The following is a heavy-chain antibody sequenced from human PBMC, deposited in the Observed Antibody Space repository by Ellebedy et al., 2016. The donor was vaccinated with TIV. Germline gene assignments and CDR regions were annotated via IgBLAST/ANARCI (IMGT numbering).Heavy chain of an antibody. CDR3: AKDGEGPYCTNGVCYAFDI. D-gene: IGHD2-8*01. J-gene: IGHJ3*02. CDR2: SGGSGST. V-gene: IGHV3-23*01. CDR1: GFNFTNFA. Sequence: GESLKISXAASGFNFTNFAMNWVRQPPGRGLEWVSTSGGSGSTYYADSVKGRFTISRDNSKNTVSLQMNSLRAEDTAVYYCAKDGEGPYCTNGVCYAFDIWGQGTMVTVSS.